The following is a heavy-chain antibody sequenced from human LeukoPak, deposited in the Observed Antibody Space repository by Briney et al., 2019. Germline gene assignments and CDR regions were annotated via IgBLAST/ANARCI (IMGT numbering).Heavy chain of an antibody. CDR3: ARKYTSGWTFDY. V-gene: IGHV3-66*01. D-gene: IGHD6-19*01. CDR1: GFTVSSNY. J-gene: IGHJ4*02. CDR2: IYSGGST. Sequence: GGSLRLSCAASGFTVSSNYMSWVRQAPGKGLEWVSGIYSGGSTYYADSVKGRFTISRDNSKNTLYLQMNSLRAEDTAVYYCARKYTSGWTFDYWGQGTLVTVSS.